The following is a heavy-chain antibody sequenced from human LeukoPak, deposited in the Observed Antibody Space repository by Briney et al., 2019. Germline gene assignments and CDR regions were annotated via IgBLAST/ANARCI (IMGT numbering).Heavy chain of an antibody. CDR2: IYHSGST. CDR3: ARARYFDC. J-gene: IGHJ4*02. D-gene: IGHD2-15*01. V-gene: IGHV4-30-2*01. CDR1: GGSISSGGYY. Sequence: SEALSLTCTVSGGSISSGGYYWSWIRQPPGKGLEWIGYIYHSGSTYYNPSLKSRVTISVDKSKNQFSLKLSSVTAADTAVYYCARARYFDCWGQGTLVTVSS.